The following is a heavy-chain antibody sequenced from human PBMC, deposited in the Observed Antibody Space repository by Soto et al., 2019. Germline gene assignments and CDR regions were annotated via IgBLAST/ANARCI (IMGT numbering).Heavy chain of an antibody. CDR2: ISTSGGET. D-gene: IGHD6-19*01. J-gene: IGHJ4*02. CDR1: GFSFRTYA. V-gene: IGHV3-23*01. Sequence: EVRLLESGGGLVQPGGSLRLSCAASGFSFRTYAMSWVRQAPGKGLEWVSGISTSGGETFYAESVKGRFTISSDNSKNTLSLQMNSLRAEDTAVYYCAKDRWEVAGQFDYWGQGTLVTVSS. CDR3: AKDRWEVAGQFDY.